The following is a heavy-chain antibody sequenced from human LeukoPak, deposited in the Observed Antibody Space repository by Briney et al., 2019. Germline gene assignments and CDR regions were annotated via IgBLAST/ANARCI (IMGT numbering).Heavy chain of an antibody. Sequence: GGSLRLSCAASGFTLSSYSMNWVRQAPGKGLEWVSYISSSSSTIYYADSEKGRFTISRDNAKNSLYLQMNSLRAEDTAVYYCARDSSGIQLLDVWGKGTTVTVSS. CDR1: GFTLSSYS. D-gene: IGHD5-18*01. J-gene: IGHJ6*04. CDR2: ISSSSSTI. CDR3: ARDSSGIQLLDV. V-gene: IGHV3-48*04.